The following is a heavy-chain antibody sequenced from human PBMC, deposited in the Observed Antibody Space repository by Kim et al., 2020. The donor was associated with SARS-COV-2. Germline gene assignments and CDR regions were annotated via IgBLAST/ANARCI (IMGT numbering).Heavy chain of an antibody. D-gene: IGHD3-10*01. J-gene: IGHJ4*02. CDR3: ASDDRVRGVNGMVY. Sequence: SVKVSCKASGGTFSSYAISWVRQAPGQGLEWMGGIIPIFGTANYAQKFQGRVTITADESTSTAYMELSSLRSEDTAVYYCASDDRVRGVNGMVYWGQGTLVTVSS. CDR2: IIPIFGTA. CDR1: GGTFSSYA. V-gene: IGHV1-69*13.